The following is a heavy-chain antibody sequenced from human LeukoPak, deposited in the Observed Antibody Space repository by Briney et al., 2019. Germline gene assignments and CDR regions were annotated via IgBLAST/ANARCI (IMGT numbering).Heavy chain of an antibody. V-gene: IGHV4-61*08. CDR1: GGSVSSDGYS. Sequence: SETLSLTCAVSGGSVSSDGYSWNWIRQPPGKGLEWIGYIYYSGSTNYNPSLKSRVTISVDTSKNQFSLKLSSVTAADTAVYYCARQLRGYGSGSYYNFDYWGQGTLVTVSS. D-gene: IGHD3-10*01. CDR3: ARQLRGYGSGSYYNFDY. J-gene: IGHJ4*02. CDR2: IYYSGST.